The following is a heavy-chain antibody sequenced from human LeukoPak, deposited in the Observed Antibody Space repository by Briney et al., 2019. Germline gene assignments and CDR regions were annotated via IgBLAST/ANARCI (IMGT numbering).Heavy chain of an antibody. Sequence: SQTLSLTCAISGDSVSSNSAAWNWIRQSPSRGLEWLGRTYYRSKWYNDYAVSVKSRITINPDTSKNQFSLQLNSVTPEDTAVYYCARDVTLDYDFWSSYRTYNWFDPWGQGTLVTVSS. D-gene: IGHD3-3*01. V-gene: IGHV6-1*01. CDR1: GDSVSSNSAA. CDR2: TYYRSKWYN. CDR3: ARDVTLDYDFWSSYRTYNWFDP. J-gene: IGHJ5*02.